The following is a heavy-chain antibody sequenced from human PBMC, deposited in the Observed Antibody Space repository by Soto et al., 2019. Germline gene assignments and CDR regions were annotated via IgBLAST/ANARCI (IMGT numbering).Heavy chain of an antibody. V-gene: IGHV5-51*01. J-gene: IGHJ6*02. CDR1: GYSFTSYW. CDR2: IYPGDSDT. Sequence: ESLKISCKGSGYSFTSYWIGWVRQMPGKGLEWMGIIYPGDSDTRYSPSFQGQVTISADKSISTAYLQWSSLKASDTAMYYCARLRVGTVTTVDYYYGMDVWGQGTTVTVSS. D-gene: IGHD4-4*01. CDR3: ARLRVGTVTTVDYYYGMDV.